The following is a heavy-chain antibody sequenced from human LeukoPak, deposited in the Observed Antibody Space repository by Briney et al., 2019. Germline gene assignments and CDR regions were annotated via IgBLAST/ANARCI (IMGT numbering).Heavy chain of an antibody. V-gene: IGHV3-21*01. CDR3: ARDRHYYDSSGYFYYFDY. J-gene: IGHJ4*02. CDR2: ISSGSSYI. CDR1: GFTFSSYS. D-gene: IGHD3-22*01. Sequence: GGSLNLYCAASGFTFSSYSMNWVRQALGQWLELVSSISSGSSYIYYADSVKGRFTISRDNAKNSLYLQMNSLRAEDTAVYYCARDRHYYDSSGYFYYFDYWGQGTLVTVSS.